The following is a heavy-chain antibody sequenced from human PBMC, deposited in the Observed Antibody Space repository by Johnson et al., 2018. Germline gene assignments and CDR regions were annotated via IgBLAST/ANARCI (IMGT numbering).Heavy chain of an antibody. D-gene: IGHD1-1*01. CDR2: MNANTGDT. CDR1: GYTFTSSD. CDR3: AGEGGRGNWKRGMDV. J-gene: IGHJ6*02. V-gene: IGHV1-8*01. Sequence: QVQLVQSGAEVKKPGASVKVSCKASGYTFTSSDNNWVRPATGQGLEWMGYMNANTGDTGYTQRFQGRVTMTRDTSINTAYLERNSLRSDDTAIYYGAGEGGRGNWKRGMDVWGQGTMFSVYS.